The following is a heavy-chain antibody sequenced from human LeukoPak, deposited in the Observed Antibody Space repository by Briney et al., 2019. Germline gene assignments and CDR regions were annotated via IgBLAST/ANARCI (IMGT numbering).Heavy chain of an antibody. CDR2: IYTSGST. J-gene: IGHJ4*02. Sequence: PSETLSLTCSVSDDSITMYYWSWIRQPAGKGLEWIGRIYTSGSTNYNPSLKSRVTISVDTSKNQFSLKLSSVTAADTAVYYCARNSCPSGSCYENRGYFDYWGQGTLVTVSS. V-gene: IGHV4-4*07. D-gene: IGHD2-15*01. CDR1: DDSITMYY. CDR3: ARNSCPSGSCYENRGYFDY.